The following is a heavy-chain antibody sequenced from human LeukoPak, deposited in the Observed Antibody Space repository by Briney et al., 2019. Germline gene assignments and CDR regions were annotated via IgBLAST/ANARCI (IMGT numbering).Heavy chain of an antibody. J-gene: IGHJ6*02. CDR2: IYYIGST. CDR3: ARENYYGMEV. CDR1: GGSNSGNY. Sequence: SETLSLTCAVSGGSNSGNYWSWIRQPPGKGLEWIGYIYYIGSTNYNPSLKSRVTMSVDTSKHQFSLKLNSVTAADTAVYYCARENYYGMEVWGQGTTVIVSS. V-gene: IGHV4-59*01.